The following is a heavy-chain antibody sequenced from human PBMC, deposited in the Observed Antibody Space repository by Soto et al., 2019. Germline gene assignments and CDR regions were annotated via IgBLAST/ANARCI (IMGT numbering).Heavy chain of an antibody. V-gene: IGHV1-18*01. CDR2: ISAYNGDT. J-gene: IGHJ3*02. Sequence: ASVKVSCKASGYTFRNYGINWVRQAPGQGLEWMGWISAYNGDTNYAQKFQGRVTMATDTPTSTAYMELRSLKSDDTAVYYCARDGRQFVPNSDNFDTWGQGTTVTVSS. CDR1: GYTFRNYG. CDR3: ARDGRQFVPNSDNFDT. D-gene: IGHD6-6*01.